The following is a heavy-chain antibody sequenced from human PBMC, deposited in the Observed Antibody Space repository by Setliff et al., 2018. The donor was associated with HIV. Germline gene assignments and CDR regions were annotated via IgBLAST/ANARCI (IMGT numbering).Heavy chain of an antibody. CDR1: GIGFSSYE. CDR3: ARETGTSSRDAFDI. V-gene: IGHV3-48*03. J-gene: IGHJ3*02. D-gene: IGHD1-1*01. Sequence: GSLRLSCAASGIGFSSYEMNWVRQAPGKGLEWLSYISSRGDTIYYADSVKGRFTISRDNAKNSLYLQVNSLRAEDTAVYYCARETGTSSRDAFDIWGQGTMVTVSS. CDR2: ISSRGDTI.